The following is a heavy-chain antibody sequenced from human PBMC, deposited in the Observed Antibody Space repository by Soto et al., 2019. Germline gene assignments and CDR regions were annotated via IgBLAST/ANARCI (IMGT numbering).Heavy chain of an antibody. CDR2: IYYSGST. CDR3: ARTKKYDSSGYYYFDY. D-gene: IGHD3-22*01. J-gene: IGHJ4*02. CDR1: GGSISSGDYY. V-gene: IGHV4-30-4*01. Sequence: QVQLQESGPGLVKPSQTLSLTCTVSGGSISSGDYYWSWIRQPPGKGLEWIGYIYYSGSTYYNPSLKSRVNISVDTSKNQFSLKLSSVTAADTAVYYCARTKKYDSSGYYYFDYWGQGTLVTVSS.